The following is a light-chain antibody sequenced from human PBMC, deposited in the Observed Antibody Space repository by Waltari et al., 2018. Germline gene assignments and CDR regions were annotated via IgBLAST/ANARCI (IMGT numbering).Light chain of an antibody. CDR1: SSDVGGYNY. Sequence: QSALTQPPSASGSPGQSVTISCTGTSSDVGGYNYVSWYQQHPGKAPKLLIYGVDKSPSGFPSRFSGSKSGNTASLTVSGLQAEDEADYYCNSYAGSNNLGVFGGGTKLTVL. CDR3: NSYAGSNNLGV. J-gene: IGLJ3*02. V-gene: IGLV2-8*01. CDR2: GVD.